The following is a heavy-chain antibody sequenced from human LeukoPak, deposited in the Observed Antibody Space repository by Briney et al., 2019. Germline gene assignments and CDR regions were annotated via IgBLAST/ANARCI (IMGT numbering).Heavy chain of an antibody. CDR1: GYTFTDYY. D-gene: IGHD5-18*01. V-gene: IGHV1-2*02. Sequence: ASVKVSCKASGYTFTDYYIHWVRQAPGQGLEWMGWNDPNSGGTNYAQNFRGRVTMTRDTSIRTAYMELSSLRSDDTAVYYCARARVDTAIDYWGQGTLVTVSS. CDR3: ARARVDTAIDY. J-gene: IGHJ4*02. CDR2: NDPNSGGT.